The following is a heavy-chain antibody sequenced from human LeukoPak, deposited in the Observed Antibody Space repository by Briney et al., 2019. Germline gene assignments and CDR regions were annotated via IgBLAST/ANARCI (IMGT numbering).Heavy chain of an antibody. Sequence: SETLSLTCAVYGGSFSGYYWSWIRQPPGKGLEWIGEINHSGSTNYNPSLKSRVTISVDTSKNQFSLKLSSETAADTAVYYCARGHYVWGSYRPRGYYFDYWGQGTLVTVSS. CDR2: INHSGST. D-gene: IGHD3-16*02. CDR1: GGSFSGYY. CDR3: ARGHYVWGSYRPRGYYFDY. V-gene: IGHV4-34*01. J-gene: IGHJ4*02.